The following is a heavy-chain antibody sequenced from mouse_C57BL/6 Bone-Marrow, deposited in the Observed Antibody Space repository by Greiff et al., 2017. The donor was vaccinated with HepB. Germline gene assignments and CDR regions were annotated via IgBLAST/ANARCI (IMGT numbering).Heavy chain of an antibody. V-gene: IGHV8-8*01. CDR3: ARFLTGPYYYAMDY. CDR1: GFSLSTFGMG. J-gene: IGHJ4*01. CDR2: IWWDDDK. Sequence: QVTLKESGPGILQPSQTLSLTCSFSGFSLSTFGMGVGWIRQPSGKGLEWLAHIWWDDDKYYNPALKSRLTISKDTSKNQVFLKIAKVDTADTATYYCARFLTGPYYYAMDYWGQGTSVTVSS. D-gene: IGHD4-1*01.